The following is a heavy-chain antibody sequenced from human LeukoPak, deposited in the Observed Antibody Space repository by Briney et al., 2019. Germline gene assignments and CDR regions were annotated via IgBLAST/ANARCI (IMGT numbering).Heavy chain of an antibody. Sequence: GRSLRLSCAASGFTFSSYAMHWVRQAPGKGLEWVAVISYDGSNKYYADSVKGRFTISRDNSKNTLYLQMNSLRAEGTAVYYCAREWPGYYYYYGMDVWGQGTTVTVSS. D-gene: IGHD5-12*01. CDR3: AREWPGYYYYYGMDV. V-gene: IGHV3-30-3*01. CDR1: GFTFSSYA. CDR2: ISYDGSNK. J-gene: IGHJ6*02.